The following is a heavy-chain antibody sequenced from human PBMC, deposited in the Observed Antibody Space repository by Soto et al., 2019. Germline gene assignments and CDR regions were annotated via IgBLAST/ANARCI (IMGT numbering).Heavy chain of an antibody. Sequence: QVQLVESGGGVVQPGRSLRLSCEASGFIFSSYGMHWVRQAPGKGLEWVTVIWYDGSNKYYADSVKGRFTISRDNSKNTLYLEMNSLRAEDTAVYYCARGYSGQSSTFDIWGQGTMVTVSS. CDR1: GFIFSSYG. D-gene: IGHD6-13*01. V-gene: IGHV3-33*01. CDR3: ARGYSGQSSTFDI. J-gene: IGHJ3*02. CDR2: IWYDGSNK.